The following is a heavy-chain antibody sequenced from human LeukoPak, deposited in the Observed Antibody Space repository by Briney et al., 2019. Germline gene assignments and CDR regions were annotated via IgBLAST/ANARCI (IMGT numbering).Heavy chain of an antibody. CDR3: VKGPCSGGSCYLDY. V-gene: IGHV3-64D*09. Sequence: GGSLRLSCSASGFTFSSYAMHWVRQAPGKGLEYASAISSNGGSTYYADSVKGRFSISRDNSKNTLYLQMSSLRAEDTAVYYCVKGPCSGGSCYLDYWGQGTLVTVSS. D-gene: IGHD2-15*01. J-gene: IGHJ4*02. CDR1: GFTFSSYA. CDR2: ISSNGGST.